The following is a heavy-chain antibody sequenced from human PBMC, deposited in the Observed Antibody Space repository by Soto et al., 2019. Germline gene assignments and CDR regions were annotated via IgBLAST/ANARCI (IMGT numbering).Heavy chain of an antibody. V-gene: IGHV5-51*01. CDR2: IYPGDSDT. CDR3: ARQGYSSGWYRPGPFDY. J-gene: IGHJ4*02. CDR1: GYSFTSYW. Sequence: GESLKISCKGSGYSFTSYWIGWVRQMPGKGLEWMGIIYPGDSDTRYSPSFQGQVTISVDKSISTAYLQWSSLKASDTAMYYCARQGYSSGWYRPGPFDYWGQGTLVTVSS. D-gene: IGHD6-19*01.